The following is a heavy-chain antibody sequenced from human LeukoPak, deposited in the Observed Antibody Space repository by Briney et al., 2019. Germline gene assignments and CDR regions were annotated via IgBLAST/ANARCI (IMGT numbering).Heavy chain of an antibody. V-gene: IGHV4-34*01. D-gene: IGHD3-10*01. Sequence: ASETLSLTCAVYGGSFSGYYWSWIRQPPGKGLEWIGEINHSGSTNYNPSLKSRVTISVDTSKNQFSLKLSSVTAADTAVYYCARRRVTMVRGVINPFDYWGQGTLVTVSS. CDR3: ARRRVTMVRGVINPFDY. J-gene: IGHJ4*02. CDR2: INHSGST. CDR1: GGSFSGYY.